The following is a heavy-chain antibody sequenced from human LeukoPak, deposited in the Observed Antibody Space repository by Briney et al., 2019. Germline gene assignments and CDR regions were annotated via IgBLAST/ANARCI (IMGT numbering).Heavy chain of an antibody. V-gene: IGHV4-34*01. CDR2: INHSGST. J-gene: IGHJ2*01. Sequence: NPSETLSLTCAVYGGSFSGYYWSWIRQPPGKGLEWIGEINHSGSTNYNPSLKSRVTISVDTSKNQFSLKLSSVTAADTAVYYCARTWIQLWQGIWYFDLWGRGTLVTVSS. D-gene: IGHD5-18*01. CDR1: GGSFSGYY. CDR3: ARTWIQLWQGIWYFDL.